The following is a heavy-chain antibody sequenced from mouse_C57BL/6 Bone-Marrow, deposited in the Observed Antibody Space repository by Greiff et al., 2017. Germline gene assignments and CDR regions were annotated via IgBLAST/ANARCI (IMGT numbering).Heavy chain of an antibody. CDR1: GYTFTDSY. V-gene: IGHV1-26*01. Sequence: VQLQQSGPELVKPGASVKISCKASGYTFTDSYMNWVKQSHGKSLEWIGEINPNNGGTSYNQKFKGKATLTVDKSSSTAYMELRSLTSEDSAVYYCAREDRGYAMDYWGQGTSVTVSS. J-gene: IGHJ4*01. CDR3: AREDRGYAMDY. CDR2: INPNNGGT.